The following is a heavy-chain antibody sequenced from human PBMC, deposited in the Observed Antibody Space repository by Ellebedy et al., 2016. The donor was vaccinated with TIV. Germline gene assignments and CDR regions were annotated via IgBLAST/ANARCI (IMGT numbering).Heavy chain of an antibody. CDR2: IYYSGST. J-gene: IGHJ4*02. D-gene: IGHD3-9*01. CDR3: ATILTGYYHY. V-gene: IGHV4-39*07. Sequence: GSLRLSXTVSAGSISSTTYYWGWIRQPPGKGLEWIGSIYYSGSTYYNPSLKSRITISIDTSKNQFSLKLSSVTAADTAVYYCATILTGYYHYWGQGTLVTVSS. CDR1: AGSISSTTYY.